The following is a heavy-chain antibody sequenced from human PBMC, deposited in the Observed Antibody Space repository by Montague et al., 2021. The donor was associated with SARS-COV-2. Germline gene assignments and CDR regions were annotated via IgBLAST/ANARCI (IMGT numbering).Heavy chain of an antibody. CDR3: AGERYSFSLTRGSTWFDP. D-gene: IGHD3-9*01. V-gene: IGHV4-4*07. Sequence: SETLSLTCTVSGDSISSYLWNWVRQPAGKGLEWIGRIWTSGSTNYNPSLKSRVTISVDTSKNQFSLKLSSVTAADTAVYYCAGERYSFSLTRGSTWFDPWGQGTLVTVSS. J-gene: IGHJ5*02. CDR1: GDSISSYL. CDR2: IWTSGST.